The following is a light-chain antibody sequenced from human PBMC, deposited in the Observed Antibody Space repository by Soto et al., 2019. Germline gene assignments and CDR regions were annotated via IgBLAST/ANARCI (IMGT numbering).Light chain of an antibody. Sequence: EIVMTQSPGTLSVSPGERATVSCRASQSVSSNLAWYQQKPGQAPRLLIYGASTRATDIPARFSGSGSETEFTLTISSPLSEDFAVYYCQQFYNWPRTFGQGTKVEIK. CDR2: GAS. J-gene: IGKJ1*01. CDR3: QQFYNWPRT. V-gene: IGKV3-15*01. CDR1: QSVSSN.